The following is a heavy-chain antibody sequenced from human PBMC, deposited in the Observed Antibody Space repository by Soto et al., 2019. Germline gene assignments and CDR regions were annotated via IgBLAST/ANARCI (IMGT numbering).Heavy chain of an antibody. V-gene: IGHV1-18*01. CDR1: GYTFTSYG. CDR2: ISAYNGNT. Sequence: QVQLVQSGAEVKKPGASVKVSCKASGYTFTSYGISWVRQAPGQGLEWMGWISAYNGNTNYAQKLQGRVTMTTDTSTSTAYMELRSLISDDTAVYYCASMNFQIDYGGNSEYFQHWGQGTLVTVSS. D-gene: IGHD4-17*01. J-gene: IGHJ1*01. CDR3: ASMNFQIDYGGNSEYFQH.